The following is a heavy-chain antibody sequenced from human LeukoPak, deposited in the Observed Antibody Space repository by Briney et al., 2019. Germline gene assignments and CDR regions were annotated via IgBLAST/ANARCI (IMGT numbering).Heavy chain of an antibody. J-gene: IGHJ5*02. CDR1: GGSITSHY. V-gene: IGHV4-59*11. CDR3: ATGEDYKSSRFDP. Sequence: SETLSLTCTVSGGSITSHYWNWIRQTPGKGLEWIGYIYYSGTIKYNPSLKSRVTISLDTSKNQFSLKLASVTTADTAVYYYATGEDYKSSRFDPWGQGTLVTVSS. CDR2: IYYSGTI. D-gene: IGHD4-11*01.